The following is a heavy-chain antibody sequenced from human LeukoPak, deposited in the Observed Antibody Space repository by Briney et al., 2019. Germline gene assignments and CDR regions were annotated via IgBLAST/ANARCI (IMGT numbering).Heavy chain of an antibody. J-gene: IGHJ4*02. Sequence: GGSLRLSCIVSGFSFSNYWMTWVRQAPGKGLEWMANINQDESETNYVDSVKGRFIISRDNAKNSLYLQMNSLRAEDTALYYCTKASSSWAYFFDYWGQGILVTVSS. CDR2: INQDESET. D-gene: IGHD6-13*01. V-gene: IGHV3-7*03. CDR1: GFSFSNYW. CDR3: TKASSSWAYFFDY.